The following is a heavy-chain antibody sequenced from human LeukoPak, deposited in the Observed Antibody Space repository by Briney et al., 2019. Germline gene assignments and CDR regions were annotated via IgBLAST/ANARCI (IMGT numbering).Heavy chain of an antibody. CDR1: GYTLTELS. CDR2: FDPEDGET. Sequence: ASVKVSCKVSGYTLTELSMHWVRQAPGKGLEWMGGFDPEDGETIYAQKFQGRVTMTEDTSTDTAYMELSSLRSEDTAVYYCATGPKYSSSCDYWGQGTLVTVSS. CDR3: ATGPKYSSSCDY. V-gene: IGHV1-24*01. D-gene: IGHD6-13*01. J-gene: IGHJ4*02.